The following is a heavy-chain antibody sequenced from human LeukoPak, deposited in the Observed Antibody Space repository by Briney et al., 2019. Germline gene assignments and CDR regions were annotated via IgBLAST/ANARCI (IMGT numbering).Heavy chain of an antibody. D-gene: IGHD3-10*02. V-gene: IGHV4-59*12. Sequence: SETLSLTCTVSGGSISPYYWSRIRQPPGKGLEWIGYIYYSGNTDYNPSLKSRVAISVDTSKNQFSLKLSSVTAADTAVYYCARSTGTTMFIDYWGQGTLVTVSS. CDR1: GGSISPYY. CDR2: IYYSGNT. J-gene: IGHJ4*02. CDR3: ARSTGTTMFIDY.